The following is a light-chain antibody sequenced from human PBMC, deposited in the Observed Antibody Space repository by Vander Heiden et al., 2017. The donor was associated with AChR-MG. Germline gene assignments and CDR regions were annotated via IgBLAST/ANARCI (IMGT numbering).Light chain of an antibody. CDR2: AAS. CDR1: QNISRH. Sequence: DIQMTQSPSSLSASVGDRVTITCRTSQNISRHLNWYQHKSGKAPNLLIYAASTLQRGVPSGFSGSGSGTDFTLTIRSLRTEDFATYFCQQTYSVPWTFAQGTKVDI. CDR3: QQTYSVPWT. V-gene: IGKV1-39*01. J-gene: IGKJ1*01.